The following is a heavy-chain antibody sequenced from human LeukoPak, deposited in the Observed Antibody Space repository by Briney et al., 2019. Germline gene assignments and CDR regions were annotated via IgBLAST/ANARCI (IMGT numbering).Heavy chain of an antibody. CDR2: ISDSGGST. CDR1: GFTFPSYA. CDR3: AKRSDGYSGFDY. V-gene: IGHV3-23*01. D-gene: IGHD5-18*01. Sequence: GGSLRLSCAASGFTFPSYAMSWVRQAPGKGLNWVSAISDSGGSTYYADSVKGRFTISRDNSRNTLHLQMNSLRAEDTAVYYCAKRSDGYSGFDYWGQGTLVTLSS. J-gene: IGHJ4*02.